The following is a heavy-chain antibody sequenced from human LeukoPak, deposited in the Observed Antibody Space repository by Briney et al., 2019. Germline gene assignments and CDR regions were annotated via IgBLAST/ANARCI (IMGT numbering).Heavy chain of an antibody. CDR2: IYTSGST. Sequence: SETLSLTCTASGGSISSYYWSWIRQPAGKGLEWIGRIYTSGSTNYNPSLKSRVTMSVDTSENQFSLKLTSVTATDTAVYYCAGGGQWLDPFDYWGQGTLVTVSS. V-gene: IGHV4-4*07. D-gene: IGHD6-19*01. CDR1: GGSISSYY. J-gene: IGHJ4*02. CDR3: AGGGQWLDPFDY.